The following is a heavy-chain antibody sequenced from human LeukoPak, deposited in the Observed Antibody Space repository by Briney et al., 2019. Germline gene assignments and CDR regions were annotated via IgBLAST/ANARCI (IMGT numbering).Heavy chain of an antibody. CDR3: AKDLGRYRNNFFDY. V-gene: IGHV3-23*01. D-gene: IGHD1-26*01. CDR1: GFTFSSIA. CDR2: ISGSGGGT. J-gene: IGHJ4*02. Sequence: GGSLRLSCAASGFTFSSIAMSWVRQAPDKGLEWASTISGSGGGTYYADSVKGRFTISRDDSKNTLYLQMNSLRADDTAVYYCAKDLGRYRNNFFDYWGQGTLVTVSS.